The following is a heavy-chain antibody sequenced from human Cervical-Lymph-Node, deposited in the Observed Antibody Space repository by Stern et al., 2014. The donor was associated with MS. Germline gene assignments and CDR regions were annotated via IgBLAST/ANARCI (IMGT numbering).Heavy chain of an antibody. Sequence: EVQLVESGGGLVQPGRSLRLSCTTSGFTFADYAMNWFRQAPGKGLGWVGFIRSKASGGTTESAASVKDRFTISRDDSKSIAYLQMNSLKTEDTAVYYCTRGDSGSVYWGQGTLVTVSS. CDR2: IRSKASGGTT. D-gene: IGHD3-10*01. CDR3: TRGDSGSVY. CDR1: GFTFADYA. V-gene: IGHV3-49*03. J-gene: IGHJ4*02.